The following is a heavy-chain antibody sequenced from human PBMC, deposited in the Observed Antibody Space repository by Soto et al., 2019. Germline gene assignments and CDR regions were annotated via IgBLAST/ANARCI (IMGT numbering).Heavy chain of an antibody. CDR2: INHSGST. D-gene: IGHD6-19*01. CDR3: AREKHPWVAVPVRQLKSTWWFDS. J-gene: IGHJ5*01. Sequence: SETLSLTCGVYGESFSVYYWSWIRQPPGKGLEWIGEINHSGSTNYNPSLKSRVTISVDTSKNHLSLKLSSVTAADTAVYYCAREKHPWVAVPVRQLKSTWWFDSWGQGTLVTVSS. V-gene: IGHV4-34*01. CDR1: GESFSVYY.